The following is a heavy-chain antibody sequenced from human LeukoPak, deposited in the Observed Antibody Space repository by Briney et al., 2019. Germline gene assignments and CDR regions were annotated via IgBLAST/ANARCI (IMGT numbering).Heavy chain of an antibody. CDR2: IIPIFGTA. CDR3: ARQVIVGATPNYFDY. Sequence: SVKVSCKASGGTFSSYSISWVRQAPGQGLEWMGGIIPIFGTANYAQKFQGRVTITTDESTSTAYMELSSLRSEDTAVYYCARQVIVGATPNYFDYWGQGTLVTVSS. J-gene: IGHJ4*02. CDR1: GGTFSSYS. V-gene: IGHV1-69*05. D-gene: IGHD1-26*01.